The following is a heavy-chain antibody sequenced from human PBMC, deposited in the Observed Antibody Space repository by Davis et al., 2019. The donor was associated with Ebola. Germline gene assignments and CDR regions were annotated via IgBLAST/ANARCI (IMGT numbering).Heavy chain of an antibody. CDR2: ISYDGSNK. V-gene: IGHV3-30*18. CDR3: AKPGTVTTNWFDP. Sequence: PGGSLRLSCAASGFTFSSYGMHWVRQAPGKGLEWVAVISYDGSNKYYADSVKGRFTISRDNSKNTLYLQMNSLRAEDTAVYYCAKPGTVTTNWFDPWGQGTLVTVSS. CDR1: GFTFSSYG. D-gene: IGHD4-17*01. J-gene: IGHJ5*02.